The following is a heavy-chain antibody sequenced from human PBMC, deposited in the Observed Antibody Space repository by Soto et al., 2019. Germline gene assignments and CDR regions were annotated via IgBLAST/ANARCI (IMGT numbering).Heavy chain of an antibody. V-gene: IGHV3-23*01. D-gene: IGHD6-19*01. J-gene: IGHJ4*02. CDR2: ISGSGGST. CDR3: AKDPASYSSGWYDPKLDY. Sequence: PGWSLRLSFAASGFTFSSYAMSWVRQAPGKGLEWVSAISGSGGSTYYADSVKGRFTISRDNSKNTLYLQMNSLRAEDTAVYYCAKDPASYSSGWYDPKLDYWGQGILVSVS. CDR1: GFTFSSYA.